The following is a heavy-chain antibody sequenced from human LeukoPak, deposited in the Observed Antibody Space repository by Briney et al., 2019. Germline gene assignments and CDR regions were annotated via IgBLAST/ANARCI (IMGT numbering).Heavy chain of an antibody. J-gene: IGHJ6*03. CDR3: AKDKRHDHYYMDV. D-gene: IGHD1-1*01. V-gene: IGHV3-9*01. CDR2: ISWNSGSI. Sequence: GGSLRLSCAASGFTFDDYAMHWVRQAPGKGLEWVSGISWNSGSIGYADSVKGRFTISRDNAKNSLYLQMNSLRAEDTALYYCAKDKRHDHYYMDVWGKGTTVTVSS. CDR1: GFTFDDYA.